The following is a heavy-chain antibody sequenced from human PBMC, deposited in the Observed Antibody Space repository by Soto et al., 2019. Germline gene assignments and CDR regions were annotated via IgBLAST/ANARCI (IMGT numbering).Heavy chain of an antibody. V-gene: IGHV3-23*01. CDR2: FSGSGDDT. J-gene: IGHJ4*02. CDR1: GFTLRTNG. CDR3: AGHGGYSY. Sequence: EVQLSESGGGLVQPGGSLRLSCAATGFTLRTNGMSWVRQAPGKGLEWVSSFSGSGDDTWYAASLKGRSTISRDNSKNTLYLQMNSLRAEDTALYYCAGHGGYSYLGQGTLVTVSS. D-gene: IGHD4-17*01.